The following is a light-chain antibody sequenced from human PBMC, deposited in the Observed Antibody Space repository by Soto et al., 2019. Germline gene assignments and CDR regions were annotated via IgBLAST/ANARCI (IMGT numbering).Light chain of an antibody. J-gene: IGLJ1*01. Sequence: QSVLTQPPSASGTPGQRVTISCSGSSSNIGDNPVNWYQQVPGAAPKPLIYINDQRPSGVPDRFSGSTSGTSASLAISGLQPADEAAYYCAAWDDSLNALFGTGTKLTVL. CDR3: AAWDDSLNAL. V-gene: IGLV1-44*01. CDR2: IND. CDR1: SSNIGDNP.